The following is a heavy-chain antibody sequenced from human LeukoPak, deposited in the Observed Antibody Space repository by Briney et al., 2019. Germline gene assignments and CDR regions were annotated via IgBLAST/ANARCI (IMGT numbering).Heavy chain of an antibody. V-gene: IGHV3-64D*09. D-gene: IGHD2-2*01. Sequence: PGGSLRLSCSASGFTFSSSAMHWVRPAPGKGLEYVSAISSNGGSTYYADSVKGRFTISRDNSKNTLYLLLSSLRAEDTAVYYCVKDRYCGSTSCYAPFDYWGQGTLVTVSS. CDR3: VKDRYCGSTSCYAPFDY. J-gene: IGHJ4*02. CDR1: GFTFSSSA. CDR2: ISSNGGST.